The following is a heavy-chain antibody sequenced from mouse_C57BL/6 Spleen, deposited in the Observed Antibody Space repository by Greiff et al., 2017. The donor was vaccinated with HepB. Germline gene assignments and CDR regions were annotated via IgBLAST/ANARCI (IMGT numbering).Heavy chain of an antibody. Sequence: LEESGAELVKPGASVKISCKASGYAFSSYWMNWVKQRPGKGLEWIGQIYPGDGDTNYNGKFKGKATLTADKSSSTAYMQLSSLTSEDSAVYFCARRDDYYAMDYWGQGTSVTVSS. J-gene: IGHJ4*01. CDR3: ARRDDYYAMDY. CDR1: GYAFSSYW. V-gene: IGHV1-80*01. CDR2: IYPGDGDT.